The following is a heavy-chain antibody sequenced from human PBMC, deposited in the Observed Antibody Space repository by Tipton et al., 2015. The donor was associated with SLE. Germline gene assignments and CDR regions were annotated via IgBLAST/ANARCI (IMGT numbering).Heavy chain of an antibody. CDR2: IYYSGST. V-gene: IGHV4-39*07. Sequence: LSLTCTVSGGSLSSSSYYWGWIRQPPGKGLEWIGSIYYSGSTYYNPSLKGRVTISVDTSKNQFSLKLSSVTAADTAVYYCAREYPIAAAGAEAFDIWGQGTMVTVSS. CDR3: AREYPIAAAGAEAFDI. CDR1: GGSLSSSSYY. D-gene: IGHD6-13*01. J-gene: IGHJ3*02.